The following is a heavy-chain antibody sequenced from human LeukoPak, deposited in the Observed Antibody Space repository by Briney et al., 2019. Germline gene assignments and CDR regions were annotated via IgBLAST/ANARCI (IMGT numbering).Heavy chain of an antibody. CDR1: GFTFSSYW. CDR2: IKQDGSEK. V-gene: IGHV3-7*01. Sequence: GGSLRLSCAASGFTFSSYWMSWVRQAPGKGLEWVANIKQDGSEKYYVDSVKGRFTTSRDNAKNSLYLQITRLRAEDTAVYYCASQLRTVTTLFDYWGQGTLVTVSS. CDR3: ASQLRTVTTLFDY. J-gene: IGHJ4*02. D-gene: IGHD4-17*01.